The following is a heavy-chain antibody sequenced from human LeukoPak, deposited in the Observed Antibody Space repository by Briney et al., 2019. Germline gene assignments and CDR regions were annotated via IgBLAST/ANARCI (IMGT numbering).Heavy chain of an antibody. CDR3: ARGKATVTKSNSWFDP. V-gene: IGHV1-69*04. CDR2: IIPIFGIA. Sequence: SVKVSCKASGGTFSSYAISWVRQAPGQGLEWMGRIIPIFGIANYAQKFQGRVTITADKSTSTAYMELSSLRSEDTAVYYCARGKATVTKSNSWFDPWGQGTLVTVSS. D-gene: IGHD4-17*01. CDR1: GGTFSSYA. J-gene: IGHJ5*02.